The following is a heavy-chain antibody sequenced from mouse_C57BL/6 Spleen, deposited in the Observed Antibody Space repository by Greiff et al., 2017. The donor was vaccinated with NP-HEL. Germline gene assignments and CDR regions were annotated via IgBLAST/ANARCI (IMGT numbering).Heavy chain of an antibody. Sequence: VQLQQPGAELVRPGTSVKLSCKASGYTFTSYWMHWVKQRPGQGLEWIGVIDPSDSYTNYNQKFKGKATLTVDTSSSTAYMQLSSLTSEDSAVYYCARGAYYTYNFDYWGQGTTLTVSS. J-gene: IGHJ2*01. D-gene: IGHD1-1*01. V-gene: IGHV1-59*01. CDR3: ARGAYYTYNFDY. CDR2: IDPSDSYT. CDR1: GYTFTSYW.